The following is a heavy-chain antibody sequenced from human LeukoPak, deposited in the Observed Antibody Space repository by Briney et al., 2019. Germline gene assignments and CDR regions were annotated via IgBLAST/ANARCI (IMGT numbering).Heavy chain of an antibody. CDR3: ARESSSWYVDF. Sequence: GGSLRLSCAASGFTLSNYWMHWVRQAPGKGLVWVSRISGDEIWTSYADSVKGRFIISRDNAKNTLYLQMNGLRTEDTAVYYCARESSSWYVDFWGQGTLVTVSS. V-gene: IGHV3-74*01. CDR2: ISGDEIWT. J-gene: IGHJ4*02. D-gene: IGHD6-13*01. CDR1: GFTLSNYW.